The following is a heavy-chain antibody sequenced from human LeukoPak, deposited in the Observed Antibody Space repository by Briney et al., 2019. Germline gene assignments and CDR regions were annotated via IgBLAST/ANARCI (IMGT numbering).Heavy chain of an antibody. J-gene: IGHJ4*02. CDR3: AKGSRVVPAAYCDS. CDR2: ISSSSSYI. V-gene: IGHV3-21*04. CDR1: GFTFSSYS. Sequence: GGSLRLSCAASGFTFSSYSMNWVRQAPGKGLEWVSSISSSSSYIYYADSVKGRFTISRDNAKNSLYLQMNSLRAEDTAVYYCAKGSRVVPAAYCDSWGQGTLVTVSS. D-gene: IGHD2-2*01.